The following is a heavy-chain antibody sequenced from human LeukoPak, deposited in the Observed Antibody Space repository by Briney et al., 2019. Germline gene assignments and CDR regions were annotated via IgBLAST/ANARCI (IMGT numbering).Heavy chain of an antibody. Sequence: ASVKVSCKASGYTFTSYGISWVRQAPGQGLEWMGWISAYNGNTNYAQKLQGRVTMTTDTSTSTAYMELRSLRSDDTAVYYCARVGVRSYYDSSGYYSRDRYYYYMDVWGKGTTVTISS. CDR1: GYTFTSYG. CDR2: ISAYNGNT. D-gene: IGHD3-22*01. J-gene: IGHJ6*03. V-gene: IGHV1-18*01. CDR3: ARVGVRSYYDSSGYYSRDRYYYYMDV.